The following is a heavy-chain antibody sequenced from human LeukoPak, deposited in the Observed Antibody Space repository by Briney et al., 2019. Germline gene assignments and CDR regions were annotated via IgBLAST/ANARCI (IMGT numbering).Heavy chain of an antibody. CDR2: IYYSGST. CDR3: ARAYSSGWYGHYFDY. Sequence: PSETLSLTCIVSGGSISNYYWSWIRQPPGKGLEWIGYIYYSGSTNYNPSLKSRVTISVDTSKNQFSLKLSSVTAADTAVYYCARAYSSGWYGHYFDYWGQGTLVTVSS. J-gene: IGHJ4*02. CDR1: GGSISNYY. D-gene: IGHD6-19*01. V-gene: IGHV4-59*01.